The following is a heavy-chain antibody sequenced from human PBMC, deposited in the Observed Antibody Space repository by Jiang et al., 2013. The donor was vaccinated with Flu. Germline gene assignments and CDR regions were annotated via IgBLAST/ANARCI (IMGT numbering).Heavy chain of an antibody. CDR3: AKDLISVCSSTSCRGWYFDL. V-gene: IGHV3-23*04. D-gene: IGHD2-2*01. CDR2: ISGSGGST. CDR1: GFTFSSYA. Sequence: EVQLVESGGGLVQPGGSLRLSCAASGFTFSSYAMSWVRQAPGKGLEWVSAISGSGGSTYYADSVKGRFTISRDNSKNTLYLQMNSLRAEDTAVYYCAKDLISVCSSTSCRGWYFDLWGLAPWSLSPQ. J-gene: IGHJ2*01.